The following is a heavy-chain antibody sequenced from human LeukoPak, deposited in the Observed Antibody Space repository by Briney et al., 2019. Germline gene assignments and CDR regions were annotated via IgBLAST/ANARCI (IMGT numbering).Heavy chain of an antibody. CDR3: AREYCIGGSCYQSTHYYMDV. D-gene: IGHD2-15*01. CDR1: GSSFTSYW. CDR2: LYPGEYDI. Sequence: GSLQISCQGSGSSFTSYWIGWVRQLPGKGLEWMGILYPGEYDIRNSPSFQGQVTISPDKSLSPPCLQWSSRKASDTAMYYCAREYCIGGSCYQSTHYYMDVWGKGTTVTVSS. V-gene: IGHV5-51*01. J-gene: IGHJ6*03.